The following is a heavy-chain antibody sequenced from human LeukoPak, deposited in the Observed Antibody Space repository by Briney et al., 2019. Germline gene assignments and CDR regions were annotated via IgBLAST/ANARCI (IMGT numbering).Heavy chain of an antibody. D-gene: IGHD6-6*01. J-gene: IGHJ4*02. Sequence: PSQTLSLTCTVSGGSISSGGYYWSWIRQHPGKGLEWIGYIYYSGSTYYNPSLKSRVTISVDTSKNQFSLKLSSATAADTAVYYCATYAPYSSSSDTTEKYYFDYWGQGTLVTVSS. CDR2: IYYSGST. CDR3: ATYAPYSSSSDTTEKYYFDY. V-gene: IGHV4-31*03. CDR1: GGSISSGGYY.